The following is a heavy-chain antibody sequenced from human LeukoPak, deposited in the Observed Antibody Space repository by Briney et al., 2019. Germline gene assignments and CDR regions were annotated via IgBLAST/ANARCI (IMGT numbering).Heavy chain of an antibody. Sequence: GGSLRLSCAASGFTFSSHWMSWVRQAPGKGLEWVANIKKDGSEKYYVDAVKGRFTISRDNAKNSLYLQMNSLRAEDTAVYSCARGADGVSSNSRGWFDPWGQGTLVTVSS. CDR1: GFTFSSHW. CDR2: IKKDGSEK. D-gene: IGHD2-15*01. CDR3: ARGADGVSSNSRGWFDP. J-gene: IGHJ5*02. V-gene: IGHV3-7*01.